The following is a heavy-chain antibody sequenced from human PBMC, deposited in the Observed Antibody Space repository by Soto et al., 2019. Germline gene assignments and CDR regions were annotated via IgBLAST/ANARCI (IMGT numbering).Heavy chain of an antibody. CDR1: GFTFSSYG. CDR3: ARDLRDIYDSSGYFDY. D-gene: IGHD3-22*01. J-gene: IGHJ4*02. V-gene: IGHV3-33*01. Sequence: PGGSLRLSCAASGFTFSSYGMHWVRQAPGKGLEWVAIIWYDGSNKYYADSVKGRFTISRDNSKNTLYLQMNSLRAEDTAVYYCARDLRDIYDSSGYFDYWGQGTLVTVSS. CDR2: IWYDGSNK.